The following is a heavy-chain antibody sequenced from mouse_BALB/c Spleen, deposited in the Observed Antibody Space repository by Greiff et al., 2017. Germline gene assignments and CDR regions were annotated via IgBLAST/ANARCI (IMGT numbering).Heavy chain of an antibody. CDR1: GFTFSSFG. V-gene: IGHV5-17*02. J-gene: IGHJ4*01. Sequence: DVKLVESGGGLVQPGGSRKLSCAASGFTFSSFGMHWVRQAPEKGLEWVAYISSGSSTIYYADTVKGRFTISRDNPKNTLFLQMTSLRSEDTAMYYCARNYRYDVSYAMDYWGQGTSVTVSS. CDR2: ISSGSSTI. CDR3: ARNYRYDVSYAMDY. D-gene: IGHD2-14*01.